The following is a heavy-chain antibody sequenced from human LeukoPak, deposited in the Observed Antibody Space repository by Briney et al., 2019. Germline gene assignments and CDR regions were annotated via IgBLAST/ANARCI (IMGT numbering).Heavy chain of an antibody. CDR1: GFTFNYYW. V-gene: IGHV3-7*01. J-gene: IGHJ4*02. CDR2: IQQDGCEK. CDR3: ARVRKLRTRGVMDPLDY. D-gene: IGHD3-10*01. Sequence: PGGSLRLSCAASGFTFNYYWLTWVRQAPGKGLEWVANIQQDGCEKYYVDSVKGRFIISRDNAKNSLYLQMNSLRAEDTAVYYCARVRKLRTRGVMDPLDYWGQGTLVTVPS.